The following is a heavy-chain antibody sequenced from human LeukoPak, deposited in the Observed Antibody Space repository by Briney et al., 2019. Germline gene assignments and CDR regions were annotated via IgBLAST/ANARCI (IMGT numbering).Heavy chain of an antibody. CDR2: INIDGSST. CDR3: AKDKRYDFWSGYYPDY. CDR1: GFTFKNYW. Sequence: GGSLRLSCAASGFTFKNYWMHWVRQAPGKGLVWVSRINIDGSSTPYAESVKGRFTISRDNAKNTVYLQMNSLRAEDTAVYYCAKDKRYDFWSGYYPDYWGQGTLVTVSS. V-gene: IGHV3-74*01. J-gene: IGHJ4*02. D-gene: IGHD3-3*01.